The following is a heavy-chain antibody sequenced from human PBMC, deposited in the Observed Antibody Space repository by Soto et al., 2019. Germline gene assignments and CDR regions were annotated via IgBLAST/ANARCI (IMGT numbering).Heavy chain of an antibody. J-gene: IGHJ6*03. CDR2: ISAYNGNT. V-gene: IGHV1-18*04. CDR1: GFANTSNY. D-gene: IGHD3-3*01. CDR3: ARVPLNTIFGVVNYYYYYYMDV. Sequence: ASVKVSCKASGFANTSNYMRCVRQSPGKGLEWMGWISAYNGNTNYAQKLQGRVTMTTDTSTSTAYMELRSLRSDDTAVYYCARVPLNTIFGVVNYYYYYYMDVWGKGTTVTV.